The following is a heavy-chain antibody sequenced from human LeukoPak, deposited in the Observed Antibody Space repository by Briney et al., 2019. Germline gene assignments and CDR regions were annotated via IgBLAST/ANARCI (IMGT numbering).Heavy chain of an antibody. D-gene: IGHD5-24*01. CDR3: AREGRDGYNFDY. CDR1: GFTFSSYS. J-gene: IGHJ4*02. V-gene: IGHV3-21*01. Sequence: GGSLRLSCAVSGFTFSSYSMNWVRQAPGKGLEWVSSISSSSSYIYYADSVKGRFTISRDNAKNSLYLQMNSLRAEDTAVYYCAREGRDGYNFDYWGQGTLVTVSS. CDR2: ISSSSSYI.